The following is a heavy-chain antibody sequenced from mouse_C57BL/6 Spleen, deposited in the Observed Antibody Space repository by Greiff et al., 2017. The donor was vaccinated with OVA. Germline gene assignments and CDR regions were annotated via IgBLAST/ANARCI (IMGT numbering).Heavy chain of an antibody. Sequence: VQLQQSGAELVRPGASVTLSCKASGYTFTDYEMHWVKQTPVHGLEWIGAIDPETGGTAYNQKFKGKAILTADKSSSTAYMELRSLTSEDSAVYYCTRGLGHYFDYWGQGTTLTVSS. J-gene: IGHJ2*01. CDR3: TRGLGHYFDY. CDR2: IDPETGGT. V-gene: IGHV1-15*01. D-gene: IGHD4-1*01. CDR1: GYTFTDYE.